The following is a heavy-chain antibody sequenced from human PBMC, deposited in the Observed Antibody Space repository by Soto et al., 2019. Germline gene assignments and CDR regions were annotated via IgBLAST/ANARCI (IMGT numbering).Heavy chain of an antibody. V-gene: IGHV1-58*02. J-gene: IGHJ6*03. CDR1: GFTFTSSA. CDR3: AASKYSSSWYLYYYMDV. Sequence: GASVKVSCKASGFTFTSSAMQWVRQARGQRLEWIGWIVVGSGNTNYAQKFQERVTITRDTSTSTAYMELSSLRSEDTAVYYCAASKYSSSWYLYYYMDVWGKGTTVTVSS. D-gene: IGHD6-13*01. CDR2: IVVGSGNT.